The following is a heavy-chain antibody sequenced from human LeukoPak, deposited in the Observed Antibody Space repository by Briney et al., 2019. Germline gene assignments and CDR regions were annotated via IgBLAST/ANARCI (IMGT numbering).Heavy chain of an antibody. D-gene: IGHD2-15*01. CDR1: GGTFSSYA. J-gene: IGHJ6*02. Sequence: ASVKVSCKASGGTFSSYAISWVRQAPGQGLEWMGIINPSGGSTSYAQKFQGRVTMTRDTSTSTVYMELSSLRSEDTAVYYCARGGYQEYSHYYYGMDVWGQGTTVTVSS. CDR2: INPSGGST. V-gene: IGHV1-46*01. CDR3: ARGGYQEYSHYYYGMDV.